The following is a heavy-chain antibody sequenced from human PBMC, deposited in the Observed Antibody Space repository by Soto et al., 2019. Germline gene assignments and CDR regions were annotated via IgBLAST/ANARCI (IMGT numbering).Heavy chain of an antibody. V-gene: IGHV1-18*01. Sequence: QVQLVQSGAEVKKPGASVKVSCKASGYTFTSYGISWVRQAPGQGLEWMGWISAYNGNTKYAQKFQGRVTMTTDTSTSTAYMELRSLRSDDTAVYYCARDCSGGGCYSDYYFVYWGQGTLVTVSS. CDR1: GYTFTSYG. CDR2: ISAYNGNT. D-gene: IGHD2-15*01. J-gene: IGHJ4*02. CDR3: ARDCSGGGCYSDYYFVY.